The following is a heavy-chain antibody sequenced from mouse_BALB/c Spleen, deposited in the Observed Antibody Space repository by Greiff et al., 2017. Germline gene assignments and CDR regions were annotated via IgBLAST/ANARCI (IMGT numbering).Heavy chain of an antibody. CDR3: ARQGSHAMDY. V-gene: IGHV5-6-2*01. Sequence: EVKLVESGGGLVKLGGSLKLSCAASGFTFSSYYMSWVRQTPEKRLELVAAINSNGGSTYYPDTVKGRFTISRDNAKNTLYLQMSSLKSEDTALYYCARQGSHAMDYWGQGTSVTVSS. CDR2: INSNGGST. D-gene: IGHD1-1*01. CDR1: GFTFSSYY. J-gene: IGHJ4*01.